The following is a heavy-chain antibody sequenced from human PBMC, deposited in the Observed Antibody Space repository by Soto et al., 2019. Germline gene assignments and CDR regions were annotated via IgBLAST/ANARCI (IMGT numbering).Heavy chain of an antibody. Sequence: LETLSLSCTVSGGSISSSSYYWGWIRQPPGKGLEWIGSIYYSGSTYYNPSLKSRVTISVDTSKNQFSLKLSSVTAADTAVYYCASIPYDFWSGYYSWSYYFDYWGQGTLVTVSS. CDR3: ASIPYDFWSGYYSWSYYFDY. V-gene: IGHV4-39*01. J-gene: IGHJ4*02. CDR1: GGSISSSSYY. D-gene: IGHD3-3*01. CDR2: IYYSGST.